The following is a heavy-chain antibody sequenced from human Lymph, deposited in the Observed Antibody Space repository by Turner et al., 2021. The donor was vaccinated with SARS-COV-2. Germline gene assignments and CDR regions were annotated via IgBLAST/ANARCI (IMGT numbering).Heavy chain of an antibody. CDR1: GIILCRNY. V-gene: IGHV3-53*02. CDR2: ISSRDTT. Sequence: DVQLVETVGTLIQPVWSLSLSCAAPGIILCRNYMHWVRQAAGKWLEWVSVISSRDTTYYADSVKGRFTISRDNSKSTLYLQMNSVRVEGTAVYLFARDLYTYGMDVWGQGTTVTVSS. J-gene: IGHJ6*02. CDR3: ARDLYTYGMDV.